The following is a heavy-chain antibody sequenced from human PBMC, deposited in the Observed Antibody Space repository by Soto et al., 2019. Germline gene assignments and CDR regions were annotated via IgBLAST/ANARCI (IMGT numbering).Heavy chain of an antibody. D-gene: IGHD1-26*01. Sequence: GGSLRLSCAASGFTFSDYYMSWIRQAPGKGLEWVSYLSGSSGSSTYYADSVKGRFTISRDNAKNSLYLQMNSLRAEDTAVYYCARGSSPFDNWGQGTLVTVSS. CDR1: GFTFSDYY. CDR3: ARGSSPFDN. CDR2: LSGSSGSST. J-gene: IGHJ4*02. V-gene: IGHV3-11*01.